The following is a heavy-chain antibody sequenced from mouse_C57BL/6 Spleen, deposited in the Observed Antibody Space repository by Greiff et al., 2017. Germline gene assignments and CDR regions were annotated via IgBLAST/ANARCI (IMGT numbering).Heavy chain of an antibody. Sequence: EVKLLQSGPGLAKPSQSLSLTCSVTGYSITSDYWNWIRKFPGNKLEYMGYISYSGSPYYNPSLKSRISITRDTSKNQYYLHLNSVTSEDTATYYCARWTSEYYAMDYWGEGTSVTVSS. V-gene: IGHV3-8*01. J-gene: IGHJ4*01. CDR3: ARWTSEYYAMDY. D-gene: IGHD3-1*01. CDR1: GYSITSDY. CDR2: ISYSGSP.